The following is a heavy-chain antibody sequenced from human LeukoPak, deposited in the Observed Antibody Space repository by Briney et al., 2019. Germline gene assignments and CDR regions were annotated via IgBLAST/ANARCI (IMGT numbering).Heavy chain of an antibody. D-gene: IGHD2-2*01. V-gene: IGHV1-18*01. Sequence: ASVKVSCKASGYTFTSYGISWVRQAPGQGLEWMGWISAYNGNTNYAQKLQGRVTMTTDTSTSTAYMELRSLRSDDTAVYYCAREYCTSTNCYGYFYYYMDVWGKGTTVTVSS. CDR1: GYTFTSYG. J-gene: IGHJ6*03. CDR3: AREYCTSTNCYGYFYYYMDV. CDR2: ISAYNGNT.